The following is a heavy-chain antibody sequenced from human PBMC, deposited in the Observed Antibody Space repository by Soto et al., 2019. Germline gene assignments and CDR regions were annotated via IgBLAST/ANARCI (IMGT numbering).Heavy chain of an antibody. J-gene: IGHJ6*02. CDR1: GFTFSSYG. D-gene: IGHD2-2*02. Sequence: QVQLVESGGGVVQPGRSLRLSCAASGFTFSSYGMHWVRQAPGKGLEWVAVISYDGSNKYYADSVKGRFTISRDNSKNTLYLQMNSLRAEDKAVYYCAKDGYCSSTSCYTGPTYYYCGMDVWGQGTTVTVSS. CDR3: AKDGYCSSTSCYTGPTYYYCGMDV. CDR2: ISYDGSNK. V-gene: IGHV3-30*18.